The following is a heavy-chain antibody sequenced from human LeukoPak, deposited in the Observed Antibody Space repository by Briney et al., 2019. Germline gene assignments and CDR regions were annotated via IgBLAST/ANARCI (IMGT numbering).Heavy chain of an antibody. CDR2: IYSGGST. J-gene: IGHJ4*02. CDR3: ARDGDSNYPSY. D-gene: IGHD4-11*01. CDR1: GVTVSNNY. Sequence: GSLGPSCSASGVTVSNNYISWVRQAPGEGLGGVSVIYSGGSTYYADSVKGRFTISRDNSKNTLYLQMNSLRAEDTAVYYCARDGDSNYPSYWGQGTLVTVSS. V-gene: IGHV3-53*01.